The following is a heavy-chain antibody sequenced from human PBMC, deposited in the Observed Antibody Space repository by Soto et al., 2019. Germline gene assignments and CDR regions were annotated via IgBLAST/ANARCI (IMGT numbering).Heavy chain of an antibody. CDR1: GFTFSSYS. J-gene: IGHJ6*02. Sequence: GGSLRLSCAASGFTFSSYSMNWVRQAPGKGLEWVSYISSSSSTIYYADSVKGRFTISRDNAKNSLYLQMNSLRDEDTAVYYCARADDDFWSGGYYYYGMDVWGQGTTVTVSS. CDR2: ISSSSSTI. V-gene: IGHV3-48*02. CDR3: ARADDDFWSGGYYYYGMDV. D-gene: IGHD3-3*01.